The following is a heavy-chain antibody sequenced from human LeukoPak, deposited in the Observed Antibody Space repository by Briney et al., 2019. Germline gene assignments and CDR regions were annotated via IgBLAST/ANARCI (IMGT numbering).Heavy chain of an antibody. CDR1: GGSITSAGYY. CDR2: IYGSGTT. V-gene: IGHV4-31*03. Sequence: TLSLTCTASGGSITSAGYYWSWIRQPPGRGLEWVGYIYGSGTTYYNPSLKSRVTISEDTSRNQFSLKLSSVTAADTAVYYCARLTGTNYLDYWGQGALVTVSS. J-gene: IGHJ4*02. D-gene: IGHD2-2*01. CDR3: ARLTGTNYLDY.